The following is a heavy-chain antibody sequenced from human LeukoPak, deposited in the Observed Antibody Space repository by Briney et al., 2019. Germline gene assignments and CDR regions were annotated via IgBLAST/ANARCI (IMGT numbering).Heavy chain of an antibody. CDR1: GYTFTSYD. J-gene: IGHJ4*02. CDR3: ASTGWGYFDY. V-gene: IGHV1-2*06. Sequence: AXXXVSCKASGYTFTSYDINWVRQAPGQGLEGMGRINPNSRGTNYAQKFQGRVTMTRDTSISTAYMELSRLRSDDTAVYYCASTGWGYFDYWGQGTLVTVSS. CDR2: INPNSRGT. D-gene: IGHD6-19*01.